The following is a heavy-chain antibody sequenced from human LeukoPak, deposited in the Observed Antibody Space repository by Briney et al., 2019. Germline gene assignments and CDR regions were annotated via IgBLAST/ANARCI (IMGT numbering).Heavy chain of an antibody. CDR1: GFTFSSYA. CDR2: ISYDGSNK. D-gene: IGHD2-15*01. V-gene: IGHV3-30-3*01. Sequence: GRSLRLSCAASGFTFSSYAMHWVRQAPGKGLEWVAVISYDGSNKYYADSVKGRFTISRDNSKNTLYLQMNSLRAEDTAVYYCATLPTEDRYYVDVWGKGTTVTVSS. CDR3: ATLPTEDRYYVDV. J-gene: IGHJ6*03.